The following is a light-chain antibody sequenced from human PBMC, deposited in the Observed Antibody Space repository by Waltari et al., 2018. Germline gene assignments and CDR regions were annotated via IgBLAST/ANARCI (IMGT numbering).Light chain of an antibody. CDR3: CAFAGRGFYV. Sequence: SALTQPASVSGSPGQSITISCTETSATVGSYPLLPWYQRHPGGAPKLLIYEVSERPSGVSIRFSGSKSGKTASLTISGLQPEDEADYYCCAFAGRGFYVFGTGTQVTVL. CDR1: SATVGSYPL. J-gene: IGLJ1*01. CDR2: EVS. V-gene: IGLV2-23*02.